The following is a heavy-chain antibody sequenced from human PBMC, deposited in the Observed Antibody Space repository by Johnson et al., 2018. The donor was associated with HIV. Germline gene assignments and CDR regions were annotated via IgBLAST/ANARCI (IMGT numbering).Heavy chain of an antibody. D-gene: IGHD2-15*01. CDR1: GFTFSTYA. CDR3: ARVRGDCNGASCYRWGTFDI. J-gene: IGHJ3*02. V-gene: IGHV3-30-3*01. CDR2: ISYDGSNK. Sequence: QMLLVESGGGLVQPVGSLRLSCAASGFTFSTYAMHWVRQAPGKGLEWVAVISYDGSNKSYADSVKGRFTLSRDNSKNTLYLQMNRLRAEDTALYYCARVRGDCNGASCYRWGTFDIWGQGTMVTVSS.